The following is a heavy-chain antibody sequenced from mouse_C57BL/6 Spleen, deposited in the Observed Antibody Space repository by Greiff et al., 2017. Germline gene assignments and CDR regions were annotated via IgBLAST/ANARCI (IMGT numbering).Heavy chain of an antibody. D-gene: IGHD3-2*02. J-gene: IGHJ4*01. V-gene: IGHV1-66*01. CDR1: GYSFTSNY. CDR3: AQATFAMDY. CDR2: IYPGSGNT. Sequence: QVQLQQSVPELVKPGASVKISCKASGYSFTSNYIHWVKQRPGQGLEWIGWIYPGSGNTKYKEKFKGKATLTADTSSSTAYMQLGSLTSEDSAVYYCAQATFAMDYWGQGTSVTVSS.